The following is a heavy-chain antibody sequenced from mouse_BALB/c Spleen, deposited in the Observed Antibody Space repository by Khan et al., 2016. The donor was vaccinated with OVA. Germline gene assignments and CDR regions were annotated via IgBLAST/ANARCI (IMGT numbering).Heavy chain of an antibody. CDR2: ISSDSNTI. CDR3: ARTGYYYFDY. Sequence: EVELVESGGGLVQTGGSRKLSCAASGFTFSGFGMHWVRQSPEKGLEWVAYISSDSNTIYSADTVKGRFTISRDNPKKTLFLQMTSPVSEDTAMYYCARTGYYYFDYWGQGTSLTVSS. V-gene: IGHV5-17*02. D-gene: IGHD2-3*01. J-gene: IGHJ2*02. CDR1: GFTFSGFG.